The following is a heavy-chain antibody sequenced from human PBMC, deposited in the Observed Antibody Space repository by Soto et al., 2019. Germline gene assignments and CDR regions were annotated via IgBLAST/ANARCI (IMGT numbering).Heavy chain of an antibody. CDR3: AKGRDIVATVGGWFDP. Sequence: EVQLLESGGGLVQPEGSLRLSCAASGFTFSSYAMSWVRQAPGKGLEWVSAISGSGGSTYYADSVKGRFTISRDNSKNTLYLQMNSLRAEDTAVYYCAKGRDIVATVGGWFDPWGQGTLVTVSS. V-gene: IGHV3-23*01. CDR2: ISGSGGST. CDR1: GFTFSSYA. J-gene: IGHJ5*02. D-gene: IGHD5-12*01.